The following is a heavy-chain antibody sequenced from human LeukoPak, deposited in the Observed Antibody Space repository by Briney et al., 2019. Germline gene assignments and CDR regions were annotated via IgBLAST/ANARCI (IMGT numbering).Heavy chain of an antibody. CDR3: ARDVAVAGTYYYYGMDV. Sequence: PSQTLSLTCTVSGGSISSGDYYWGWIRQPPGKGLEWIVYIYYSGSTYYNPSLKSRVTISVDTSKNQFSLKLCSVTAADTAVYYCARDVAVAGTYYYYGMDVWGKGTTVTVSS. D-gene: IGHD6-19*01. J-gene: IGHJ6*04. CDR2: IYYSGST. CDR1: GGSISSGDYY. V-gene: IGHV4-30-4*01.